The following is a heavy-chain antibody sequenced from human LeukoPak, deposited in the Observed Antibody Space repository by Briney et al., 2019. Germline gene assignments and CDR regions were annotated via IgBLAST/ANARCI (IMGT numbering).Heavy chain of an antibody. J-gene: IGHJ6*02. CDR3: ARSGSTYYYGMDV. CDR1: GFTFSSYG. Sequence: GRSLRLTCAASGFTFSSYGMHWVPQGPGQGLEWVTFIWYDGTDKNYADSVKGRFTISRDNSKNTLYLQMNSLRAEDTAVYCCARSGSTYYYGMDVWGQGTTVTVSS. CDR2: IWYDGTDK. D-gene: IGHD3-10*01. V-gene: IGHV3-33*01.